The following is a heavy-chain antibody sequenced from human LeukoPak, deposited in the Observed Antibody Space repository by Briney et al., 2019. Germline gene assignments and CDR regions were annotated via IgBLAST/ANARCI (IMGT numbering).Heavy chain of an antibody. J-gene: IGHJ4*02. V-gene: IGHV3-20*01. CDR1: GFTFDDYG. D-gene: IGHD3-22*01. CDR2: INWNGGST. Sequence: GGSLRLSCAASGFTFDDYGMSWVRQAPGKGLEWVSGINWNGGSTGYADSVKGRFTISRDNAKNSLYLQMNSLRAEDTALYHCARGAYYYDSSGYFDYWGQGTLVTVSS. CDR3: ARGAYYYDSSGYFDY.